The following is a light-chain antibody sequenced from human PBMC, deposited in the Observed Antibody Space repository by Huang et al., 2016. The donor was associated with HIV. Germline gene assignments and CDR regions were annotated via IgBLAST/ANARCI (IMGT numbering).Light chain of an antibody. CDR1: QSVYNK. Sequence: EVVMTQSPVTLSVSPGERATLSCRASQSVYNKLAWFQQKPGQAPRLLIHDASIRATGIPDRFSGSGSGTELTLTISSLQSEDFAVYYCQQYNNWPPWTFGQGTKVEIK. J-gene: IGKJ1*01. V-gene: IGKV3-15*01. CDR2: DAS. CDR3: QQYNNWPPWT.